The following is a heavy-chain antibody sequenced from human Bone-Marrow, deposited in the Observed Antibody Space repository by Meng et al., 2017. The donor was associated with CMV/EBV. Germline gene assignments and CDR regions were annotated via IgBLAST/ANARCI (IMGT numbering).Heavy chain of an antibody. CDR1: GYTFTSYY. J-gene: IGHJ6*02. D-gene: IGHD3-3*01. V-gene: IGHV1-46*01. CDR2: INPSGGST. CDR3: ARGRYDFWSGYYFLGGMDV. Sequence: ASVKVSCKASGYTFTSYYMHWVRQAPGQGLEWMGIINPSGGSTSYAQKFQGRVTMTRDTSTSTVYMELSSLRSEDTAVYYCARGRYDFWSGYYFLGGMDVWGQGTTVTVSS.